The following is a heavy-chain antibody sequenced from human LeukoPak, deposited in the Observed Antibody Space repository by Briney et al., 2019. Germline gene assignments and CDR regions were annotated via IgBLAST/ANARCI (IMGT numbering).Heavy chain of an antibody. J-gene: IGHJ5*02. CDR3: ARDLGSGLYGSGSQNWFDP. Sequence: GASVKVSCKASGYTFTGYYMHWVRQAPGQGLEWMGWINPNSGGTNYAQKFQGRVTMTRDTSISTAYMELSRLRSDDTAVYYCARDLGSGLYGSGSQNWFDPWGQGTLVTVSS. CDR1: GYTFTGYY. D-gene: IGHD3-10*01. CDR2: INPNSGGT. V-gene: IGHV1-2*02.